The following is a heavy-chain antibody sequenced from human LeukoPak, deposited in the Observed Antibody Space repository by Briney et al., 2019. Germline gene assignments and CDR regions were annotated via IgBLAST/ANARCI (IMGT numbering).Heavy chain of an antibody. D-gene: IGHD6-13*01. CDR2: IYYSGST. J-gene: IGHJ1*01. CDR1: GGSICSYY. CDR3: ARVSGSSWSAEYFQH. Sequence: SETLSLTCTVSGGSICSYYWSWIRQPPGKGLEWIGYIYYSGSTNYNPSLKSRVTISVDTSKNQFSLKLSSVTAADTAVYYCARVSGSSWSAEYFQHWGQGTLVTVSS. V-gene: IGHV4-59*01.